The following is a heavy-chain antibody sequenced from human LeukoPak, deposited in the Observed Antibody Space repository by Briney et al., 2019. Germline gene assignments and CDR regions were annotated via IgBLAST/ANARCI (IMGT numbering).Heavy chain of an antibody. Sequence: GESLKISCKGSGYSFTSYWIGWVRQMPGKGLEWMGIIYPGDSDTRYSPSFQGQVTISADKSISPAYLQWSSLKASDTAMYYCASAPRSLYCSGGSCYPRPGAFDIWGQGTMVTVSS. CDR1: GYSFTSYW. CDR3: ASAPRSLYCSGGSCYPRPGAFDI. D-gene: IGHD2-15*01. CDR2: IYPGDSDT. V-gene: IGHV5-51*01. J-gene: IGHJ3*02.